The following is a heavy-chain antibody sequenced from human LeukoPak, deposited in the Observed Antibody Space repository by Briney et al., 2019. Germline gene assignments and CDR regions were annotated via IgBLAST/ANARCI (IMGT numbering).Heavy chain of an antibody. V-gene: IGHV3-23*01. Sequence: PGGSLRLSCAASGFTFSSYGMSWVRQAPGKGLEWVSAISGSGGSTYYADSVKGRFTISRDNSKNTLYLQMNSLRAEDTAVYYCAKPQRWMTTVTSGAFDIWGQGTMVTVSS. J-gene: IGHJ3*02. CDR3: AKPQRWMTTVTSGAFDI. CDR1: GFTFSSYG. CDR2: ISGSGGST. D-gene: IGHD4-17*01.